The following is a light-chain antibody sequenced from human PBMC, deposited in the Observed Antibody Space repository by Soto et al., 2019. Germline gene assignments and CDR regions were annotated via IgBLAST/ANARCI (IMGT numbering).Light chain of an antibody. CDR1: QSLLYSSNNRNY. CDR3: QQYYSPLWT. J-gene: IGKJ1*01. Sequence: DIVMTQSPDSLPVSLGERATINCRSSQSLLYSSNNRNYLAWYQQKPGKPPKLLIYWASTRESGVPDRFSGSGSGTDFTLTISTLQAEDVAVYYCQQYYSPLWTFGQGTKVEIK. CDR2: WAS. V-gene: IGKV4-1*01.